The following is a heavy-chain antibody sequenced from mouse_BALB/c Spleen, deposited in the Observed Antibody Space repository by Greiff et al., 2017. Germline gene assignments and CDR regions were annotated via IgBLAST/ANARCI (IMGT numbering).Heavy chain of an antibody. CDR3: ARGGTTVVAIWYFDV. CDR2: ISSGGST. J-gene: IGHJ1*01. V-gene: IGHV5-6-5*01. Sequence: EVHLVESGGGLVKPGGSLKLSCAASGFTFSSYAMSWVRQTPEKRLEWVASISSGGSTYYPDSVKGRFTISRDNARNILYLQMSSLRSEDTAMYYCARGGTTVVAIWYFDVWGAGTTVTVSS. D-gene: IGHD1-1*01. CDR1: GFTFSSYA.